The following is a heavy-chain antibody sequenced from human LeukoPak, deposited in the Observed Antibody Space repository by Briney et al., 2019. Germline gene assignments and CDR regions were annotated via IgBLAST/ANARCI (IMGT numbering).Heavy chain of an antibody. CDR1: GGSISSHY. V-gene: IGHV4-59*11. J-gene: IGHJ4*02. D-gene: IGHD6-13*01. Sequence: SETLSLTCTVSGGSISSHYWSWIRQPPGKGLEWIGYIYYSGSTNYNPSLKSRVTISVDTSKNHFSLKLSSVTAADTAVYYCARADEGSSSWFYFDYWGQGTLVTVSS. CDR3: ARADEGSSSWFYFDY. CDR2: IYYSGST.